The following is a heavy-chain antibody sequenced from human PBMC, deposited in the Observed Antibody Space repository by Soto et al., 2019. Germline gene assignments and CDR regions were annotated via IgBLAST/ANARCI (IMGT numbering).Heavy chain of an antibody. D-gene: IGHD4-17*01. Sequence: GSLRLSCAASGFTFSSYSMNWVRQAPGKGLEWVSSISSSSYIYYADSVKGRFTISRDNAKNSLYLQMNSLRAEDTAVYYCARDLYGDYAYFQHWGQGTLVTVSS. CDR2: ISSSSYI. CDR1: GFTFSSYS. CDR3: ARDLYGDYAYFQH. J-gene: IGHJ1*01. V-gene: IGHV3-21*01.